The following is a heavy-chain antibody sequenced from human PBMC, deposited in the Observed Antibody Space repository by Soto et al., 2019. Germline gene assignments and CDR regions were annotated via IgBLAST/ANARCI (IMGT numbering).Heavy chain of an antibody. CDR3: AGQLNTSSSFPAF. Sequence: GGSLKISCQGSGYIFTSYWIGWVRHMPGKGLEWMGLIYPDDSDSRYSPSFQGRVTISADKSTSTAYLHWSRPKASDGAIYFCAGQLNTSSSFPAFWGQGTLVT. CDR1: GYIFTSYW. D-gene: IGHD6-6*01. J-gene: IGHJ1*01. CDR2: IYPDDSDS. V-gene: IGHV5-51*01.